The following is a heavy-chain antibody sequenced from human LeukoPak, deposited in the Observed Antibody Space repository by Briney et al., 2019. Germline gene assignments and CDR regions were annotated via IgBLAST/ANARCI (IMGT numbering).Heavy chain of an antibody. D-gene: IGHD6-13*01. Sequence: PGGSLRLSCAVSGFTFSDYYMSWIRQAPGKGLEWVSYISSGGSTISHADSVKGRFTISRDNAENSLYLQMNSLRAEDTAVYYCARRAAAGRCFDHRGQGTLVTVSS. CDR2: ISSGGSTI. CDR1: GFTFSDYY. J-gene: IGHJ4*02. CDR3: ARRAAAGRCFDH. V-gene: IGHV3-11*01.